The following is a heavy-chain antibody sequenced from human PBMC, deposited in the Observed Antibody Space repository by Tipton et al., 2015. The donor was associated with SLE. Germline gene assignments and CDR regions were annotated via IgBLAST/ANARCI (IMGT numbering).Heavy chain of an antibody. CDR1: GGSVSSSSKY. D-gene: IGHD5-18*01. Sequence: TLSLTCTVSGGSVSSSSKYWAWLRQPPGKGLEWIGSIDYTGTTTYYNSFLKSRVTMSVDTSKNQFSLRLTSVIAADTAVYYCARLHGYSYGLNWFDPWGQGTLISVSS. J-gene: IGHJ5*02. V-gene: IGHV4-39*07. CDR3: ARLHGYSYGLNWFDP. CDR2: IDYTGTTT.